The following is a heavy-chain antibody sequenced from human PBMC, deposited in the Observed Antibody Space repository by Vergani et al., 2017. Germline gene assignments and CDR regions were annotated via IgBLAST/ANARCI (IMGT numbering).Heavy chain of an antibody. V-gene: IGHV1-8*01. D-gene: IGHD4-17*01. CDR1: GYTFTSYD. CDR2: MNPNSGNT. Sequence: QVQLVQSGAEVKKPGASVKVSCKASGYTFTSYDINWVRQATGQGLEWMGWMNPNSGNTGYAQKFQGRVTMTRNTSISTAYMELSSLRSEDTDVYYCARGRETYGDYDYYFDYWGQGTLVTVSS. CDR3: ARGRETYGDYDYYFDY. J-gene: IGHJ4*02.